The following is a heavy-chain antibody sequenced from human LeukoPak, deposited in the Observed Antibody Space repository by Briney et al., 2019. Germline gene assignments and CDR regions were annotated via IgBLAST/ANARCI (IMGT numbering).Heavy chain of an antibody. CDR1: GFTFSSYG. Sequence: PGGSLRLSCAASGFTFSSYGMHWVRQAPGKGLEWVAVIWYDGSNKYYGDSVKGRFTISRDNSKNTLYLQMNSLRAEDTAVYYCAREARYFDWLLLDYYYGMDVWGQGTTVTVSS. D-gene: IGHD3-9*01. CDR2: IWYDGSNK. J-gene: IGHJ6*02. V-gene: IGHV3-33*01. CDR3: AREARYFDWLLLDYYYGMDV.